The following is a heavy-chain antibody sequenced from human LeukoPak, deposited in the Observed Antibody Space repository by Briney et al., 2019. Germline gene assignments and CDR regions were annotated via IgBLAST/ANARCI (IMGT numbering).Heavy chain of an antibody. J-gene: IGHJ4*02. Sequence: GGSLRLSCAASGFTFSSYWMHWVRQAPGKGLVWVSRINSDGSSTSYADSVKGRFTISRDNAKNTLYLQMNSLRAEDTAVYYGARDGTIIAVADYWGQGTLVTVSS. D-gene: IGHD6-19*01. CDR2: INSDGSST. V-gene: IGHV3-74*01. CDR1: GFTFSSYW. CDR3: ARDGTIIAVADY.